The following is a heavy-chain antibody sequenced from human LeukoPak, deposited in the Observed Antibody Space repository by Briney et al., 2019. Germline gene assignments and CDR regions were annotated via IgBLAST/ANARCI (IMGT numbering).Heavy chain of an antibody. Sequence: SQTLSLACTVSGGSISSGDYYWSWIRQPPGKGLEWIGYIYYSGSTNYNPSLKSRVTISVDTSKNQFSLKLSSVTAADTAVYYCAAATRRGWFDPWGQGTLVTVSS. D-gene: IGHD6-25*01. CDR1: GGSISSGDYY. CDR2: IYYSGST. V-gene: IGHV4-30-4*03. J-gene: IGHJ5*02. CDR3: AAATRRGWFDP.